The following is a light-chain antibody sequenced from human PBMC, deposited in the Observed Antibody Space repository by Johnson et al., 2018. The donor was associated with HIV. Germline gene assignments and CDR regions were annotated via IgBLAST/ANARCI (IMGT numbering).Light chain of an antibody. CDR1: SSNIGNNY. J-gene: IGLJ1*01. Sequence: QSVLTQPPSVSGAPGQKVTISCSGSSSNIGNNYVSWYQQLPGTAPKLLIYENNKRPSGIPDRFSGSKSGTSATLGITGLQTGDAADYYCGTWDSSLSVLYVFGTGTKVTVL. V-gene: IGLV1-51*02. CDR3: GTWDSSLSVLYV. CDR2: ENN.